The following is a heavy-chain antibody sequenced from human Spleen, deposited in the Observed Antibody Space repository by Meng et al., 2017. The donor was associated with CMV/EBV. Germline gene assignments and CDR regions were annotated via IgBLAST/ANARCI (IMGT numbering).Heavy chain of an antibody. CDR3: ARGSSYLEGA. J-gene: IGHJ4*02. CDR2: INHGGST. V-gene: IGHV4-34*01. Sequence: SLTCAVYGGSFSGFYWSWLRQSPGKGLEWIGEINHGGSTNYNPSLKSRVTISVDASKNQFSLRLSSVTAADTAVYYCARGSSYLEGAWGQGTLVTVSS. D-gene: IGHD3-3*01. CDR1: GGSFSGFY.